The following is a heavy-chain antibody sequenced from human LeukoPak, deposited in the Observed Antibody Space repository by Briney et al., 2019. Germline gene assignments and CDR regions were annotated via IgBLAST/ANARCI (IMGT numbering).Heavy chain of an antibody. CDR2: ISPSGGST. D-gene: IGHD3-22*01. J-gene: IGHJ4*02. CDR1: GYTFTSYY. Sequence: ASVTVSCKASGYTFTSYYMHWVRQAPGQGLEWMGIISPSGGSTSYAQKFQGRVTMTRDTSTRTVYMELSSLRSEDAAVYYCARDLIQRYYDSRDDYWGQGTLVTVSS. CDR3: ARDLIQRYYDSRDDY. V-gene: IGHV1-46*01.